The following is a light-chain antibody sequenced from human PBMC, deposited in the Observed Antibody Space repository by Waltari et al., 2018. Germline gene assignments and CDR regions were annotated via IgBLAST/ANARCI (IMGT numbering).Light chain of an antibody. J-gene: IGKJ1*01. CDR2: GVS. Sequence: ETVITQSPDTLSVSPGESVTLSCRASQSVSSNLAWYQVKPGQAPRLLIYGVSARGTGIPARFSGSGSVTEFTLTISSLQSDDFAVYYCHQYNDWPPGTFGQGTKVEMK. CDR1: QSVSSN. V-gene: IGKV3-15*01. CDR3: HQYNDWPPGT.